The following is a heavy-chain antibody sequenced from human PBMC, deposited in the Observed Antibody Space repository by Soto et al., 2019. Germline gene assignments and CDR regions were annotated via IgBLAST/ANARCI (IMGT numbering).Heavy chain of an antibody. V-gene: IGHV4-59*01. CDR2: IYYSGST. CDR3: ARDRGRVPAAMPVPWWHAYYSSGLDV. Sequence: PGKGLEWIGYIYYSGSTNYNPSLKSRVTISVDTSKNQFSLKLRSVTAADTAVYYCARDRGRVPAAMPVPWWHAYYSSGLDVW. D-gene: IGHD2-2*01. J-gene: IGHJ6*01.